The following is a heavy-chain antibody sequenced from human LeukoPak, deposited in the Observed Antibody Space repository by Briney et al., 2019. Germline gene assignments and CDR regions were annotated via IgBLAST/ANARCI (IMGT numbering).Heavy chain of an antibody. V-gene: IGHV3-74*01. CDR1: EYSFTGGW. Sequence: GGSLRLSCEVSEYSFTGGWMSWVRQAPGKGLVWVSRINSDGSSTSYADSVKGRFTISRDNAKNTLYLQMNSLRAEDTAVYYCARPDYWGQGTLVTVSS. CDR3: ARPDY. CDR2: INSDGSST. J-gene: IGHJ4*02.